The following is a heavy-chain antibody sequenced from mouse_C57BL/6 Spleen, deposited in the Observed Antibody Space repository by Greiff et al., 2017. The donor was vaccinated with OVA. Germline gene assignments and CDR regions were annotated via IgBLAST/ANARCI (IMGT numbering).Heavy chain of an antibody. CDR1: GYTFTSYW. CDR3: ARYGSGQLRPFDY. V-gene: IGHV1-52*01. D-gene: IGHD3-2*02. Sequence: QVQLQQPGAELVRPGSSVKLSCKASGYTFTSYWMHWVKQRPIQGLEWIGNIDPSDSATHYNQKFKDKATLTVDKSSSTAYMQLSSLTSEDSAVDYCARYGSGQLRPFDYWGQGTTLTVSS. CDR2: IDPSDSAT. J-gene: IGHJ2*01.